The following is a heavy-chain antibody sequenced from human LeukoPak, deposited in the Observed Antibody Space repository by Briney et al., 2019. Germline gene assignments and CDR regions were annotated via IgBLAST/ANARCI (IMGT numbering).Heavy chain of an antibody. CDR1: GFTFSSYW. CDR2: IKPDGTQN. V-gene: IGHV3-7*04. J-gene: IGHJ6*02. D-gene: IGHD6-13*01. Sequence: PGGSLRLSCVASGFTFSSYWMTWVRQSPGKGLEWVANIKPDGTQNYYMDSVKGRFTISRDNAKNSLYLQMNSLRADETAVYYCARLRPYSSSWYAYYGMDVWGQGTTVTVSS. CDR3: ARLRPYSSSWYAYYGMDV.